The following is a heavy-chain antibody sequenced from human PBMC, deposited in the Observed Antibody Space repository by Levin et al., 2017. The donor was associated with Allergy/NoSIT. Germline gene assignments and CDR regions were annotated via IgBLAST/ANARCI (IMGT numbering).Heavy chain of an antibody. CDR2: INPRGGST. CDR1: GYTFTNYY. D-gene: IGHD3-10*01. V-gene: IGHV1-46*01. J-gene: IGHJ4*02. CDR3: ARDLTYGYHGSGTHSYYFDY. Sequence: ASVKVSCKASGYTFTNYYMHWVRQAPGQGLEWMGVINPRGGSTSYAQKFEGRVTMTRDTSTSTVYMDLSSLRSTDTAVYYCARDLTYGYHGSGTHSYYFDYWGQGTLVTVSS.